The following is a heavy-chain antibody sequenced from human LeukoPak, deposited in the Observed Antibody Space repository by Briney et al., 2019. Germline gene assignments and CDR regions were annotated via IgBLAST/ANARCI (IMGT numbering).Heavy chain of an antibody. D-gene: IGHD3-10*01. CDR2: ISNDGSNK. Sequence: GRSLRLSCAASGFTFSSFGMHWVRQAPGKGLEWVAVISNDGSNKYYADSVKGRFTISRDNSKNTLYLQMNSLRAEDTAVYYCAKGRGAFDIWGQGTMVTVSS. J-gene: IGHJ3*02. CDR3: AKGRGAFDI. V-gene: IGHV3-30*18. CDR1: GFTFSSFG.